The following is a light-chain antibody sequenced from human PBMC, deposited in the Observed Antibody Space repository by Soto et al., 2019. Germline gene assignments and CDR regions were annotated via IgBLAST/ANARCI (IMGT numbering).Light chain of an antibody. CDR1: QSVINN. V-gene: IGKV3-15*01. CDR3: QQYKNWPET. J-gene: IGKJ1*01. Sequence: EIVMTQSPATLSVSPGESATLSCRASQSVINNLAWYQQKPGQAPRLLIYGASTRATDIPARFSGSGSGTDFTLTISSLQSEDFGVYYCQQYKNWPETFGQGTRVEIK. CDR2: GAS.